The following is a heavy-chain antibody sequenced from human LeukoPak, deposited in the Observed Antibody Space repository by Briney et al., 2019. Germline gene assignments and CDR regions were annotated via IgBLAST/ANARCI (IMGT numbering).Heavy chain of an antibody. V-gene: IGHV3-30-3*01. CDR2: ISLDGSNK. J-gene: IGHJ3*02. CDR3: ASGLGGSHAFDI. D-gene: IGHD4-23*01. Sequence: GGSLRLSCAASGFRFSDYAMHWVRQAAGKGLEWVTLISLDGSNKSYADSVKGRFTISRDNSKNTLYLQMNTLRAEDTAVYYCASGLGGSHAFDIWGQGTMVTVSS. CDR1: GFRFSDYA.